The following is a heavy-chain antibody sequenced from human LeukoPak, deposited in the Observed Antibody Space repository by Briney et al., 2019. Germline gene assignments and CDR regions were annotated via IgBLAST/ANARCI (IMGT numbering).Heavy chain of an antibody. V-gene: IGHV4-39*01. CDR3: ERQLNTYYYDSSGYPFDY. J-gene: IGHJ4*02. CDR1: GGSISSSSYY. Sequence: KPSETLSLTCTVSGGSISSSSYYWGGIRQPPGKGLEWIGSIYYSGSTYYNPSLKSRVTISVDTSKNQFSLKLSSVTAADTAVYYCERQLNTYYYDSSGYPFDYWGKGTLVTVSS. D-gene: IGHD3-22*01. CDR2: IYYSGST.